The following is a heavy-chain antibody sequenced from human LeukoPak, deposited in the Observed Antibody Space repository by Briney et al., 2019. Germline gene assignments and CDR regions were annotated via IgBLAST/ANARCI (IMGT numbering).Heavy chain of an antibody. Sequence: GGCLRLSCAASGFTFRSYAMSWVRQAPGKGLEWVSGISGSGANTFYADSVKGRFTISIDNSKKTLYLQMNSLTDGDTAVYYCAPLETTWGQGTLVTVSS. J-gene: IGHJ4*02. CDR3: APLETT. CDR2: ISGSGANT. CDR1: GFTFRSYA. V-gene: IGHV3-23*01. D-gene: IGHD4-17*01.